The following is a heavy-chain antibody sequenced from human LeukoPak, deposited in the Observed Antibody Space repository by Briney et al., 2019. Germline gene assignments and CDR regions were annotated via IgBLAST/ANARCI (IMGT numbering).Heavy chain of an antibody. Sequence: SETLSLTCTVSGDTIRNYYWSWIRQPPGKGLEWIGYIYYRGNTNYNPSLKSRVIISIDTSKNQFSLKMSSVTAADTAVYFCARDSPPQYASSSAGFDYWGQGTLVTVSS. J-gene: IGHJ4*02. V-gene: IGHV4-59*01. D-gene: IGHD6-6*01. CDR1: GDTIRNYY. CDR3: ARDSPPQYASSSAGFDY. CDR2: IYYRGNT.